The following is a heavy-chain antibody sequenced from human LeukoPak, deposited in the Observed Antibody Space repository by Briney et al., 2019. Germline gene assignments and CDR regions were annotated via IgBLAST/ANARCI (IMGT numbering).Heavy chain of an antibody. J-gene: IGHJ4*02. Sequence: GASVKVSCKASGYTFSSYGIIWVRQAPGQGLEWMGWVSAYNGNTDYAQKLQGRVTMTTDTSTNTAYMELRSLRSDDTAVYYCARDLTYWGQGTLVTVSS. CDR2: VSAYNGNT. CDR3: ARDLTY. CDR1: GYTFSSYG. V-gene: IGHV1-18*01.